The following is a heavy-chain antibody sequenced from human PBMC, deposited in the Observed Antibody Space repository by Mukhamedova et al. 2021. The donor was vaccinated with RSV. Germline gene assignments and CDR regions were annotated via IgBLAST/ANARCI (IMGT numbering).Heavy chain of an antibody. Sequence: GSTNYNPSLKSRVTISVDTSKNQFSLKLSSVTAADTAVYYCARGGSGSYSWGQGTPVTVSS. D-gene: IGHD3-10*01. CDR2: GST. CDR3: ARGGSGSYS. V-gene: IGHV4-59*09. J-gene: IGHJ5*02.